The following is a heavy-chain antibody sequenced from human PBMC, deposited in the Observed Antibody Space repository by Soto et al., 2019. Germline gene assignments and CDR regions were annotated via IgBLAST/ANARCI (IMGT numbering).Heavy chain of an antibody. CDR2: ISGSTGST. CDR1: GFTFSNFA. D-gene: IGHD2-2*01. Sequence: GGSLRLSCAASGFTFSNFAMSWVRHVPGKGLEWVSEISGSTGSTYYADSVKGRFIISRDNSKNTLHLQMNSLRAEDTAVYYCAKDTSSSPYYMDVWGKGTTVTVSS. V-gene: IGHV3-23*01. CDR3: AKDTSSSPYYMDV. J-gene: IGHJ6*03.